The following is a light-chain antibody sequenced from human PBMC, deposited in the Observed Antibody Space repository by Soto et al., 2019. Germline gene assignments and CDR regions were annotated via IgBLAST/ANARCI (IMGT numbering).Light chain of an antibody. CDR3: QQGYSFRWT. CDR1: QGISTW. CDR2: AAS. J-gene: IGKJ1*01. Sequence: DIQMTQSPSSVSASVGDRVTITCRASQGISTWLAWYQQKPGKAPKLLIYAASSLQRGVPSRFSGRGAGTDFTLPISSLQPEDLVTYSCQQGYSFRWTFGRGTGVEIK. V-gene: IGKV1-12*01.